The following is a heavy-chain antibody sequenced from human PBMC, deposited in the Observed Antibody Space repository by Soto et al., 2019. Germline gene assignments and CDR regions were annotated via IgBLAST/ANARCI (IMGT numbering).Heavy chain of an antibody. CDR2: ITSKTDGGTT. CDR1: GFTFSNAW. V-gene: IGHV3-15*01. Sequence: EVQLVESGGGLVKPGGSLRLSCAASGFTFSNAWMSWVRQAPGKGLEWVGRITSKTDGGTTDYAAPVKGRFTISRDDSKNTLYLQMNSLKTEDTAVYYCTTDTVIFAFEIWGQGTMVTVSS. J-gene: IGHJ3*02. D-gene: IGHD3-16*02. CDR3: TTDTVIFAFEI.